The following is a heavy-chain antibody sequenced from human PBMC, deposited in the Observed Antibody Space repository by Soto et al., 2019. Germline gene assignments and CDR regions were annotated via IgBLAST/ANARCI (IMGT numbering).Heavy chain of an antibody. D-gene: IGHD3-10*01. Sequence: PSETLSLTCTVSGGSISSYYWSWIRQPPGKGLEWIGYIYYSGSTNYNPSLKSRVTISVDTSKNQFSLKLSSVTAADTAVYYCARGGAGSGSYYKVGYYYYYAMDVWGQGTTVTVSS. V-gene: IGHV4-59*01. CDR2: IYYSGST. CDR1: GGSISSYY. CDR3: ARGGAGSGSYYKVGYYYYYAMDV. J-gene: IGHJ6*02.